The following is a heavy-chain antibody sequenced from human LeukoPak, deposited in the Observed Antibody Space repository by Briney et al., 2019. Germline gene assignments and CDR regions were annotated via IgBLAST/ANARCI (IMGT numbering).Heavy chain of an antibody. D-gene: IGHD3-9*01. V-gene: IGHV3-48*01. Sequence: GGSLRLSCAASGFTFDDYAMHWVRQAPGKGLEWVSYISSSSSTIYYADSVKGRFTISRDNAKNSLYLQMNSLRAEDTAVYYCARVGTYYDILTGQCWFDPWGQGTLVTVSS. J-gene: IGHJ5*02. CDR2: ISSSSSTI. CDR1: GFTFDDYA. CDR3: ARVGTYYDILTGQCWFDP.